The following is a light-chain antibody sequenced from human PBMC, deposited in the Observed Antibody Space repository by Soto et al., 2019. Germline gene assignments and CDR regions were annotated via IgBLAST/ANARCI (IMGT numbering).Light chain of an antibody. CDR1: QSISSW. CDR3: QQYNSYPYT. V-gene: IGKV1-5*03. CDR2: EAS. Sequence: DIQMTQSPSSLSASVGDRVTIACRASQSISSWLAWFQQKPGKAPRLLIYEASRLESGVPSRISGSGSGTEFTLTISSLQPDDFATYYCQQYNSYPYTFGQGTKVDIK. J-gene: IGKJ2*01.